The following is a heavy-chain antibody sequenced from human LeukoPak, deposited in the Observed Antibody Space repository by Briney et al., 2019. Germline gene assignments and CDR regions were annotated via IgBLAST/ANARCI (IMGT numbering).Heavy chain of an antibody. CDR3: ARIRYSSSWYPLWWFDP. J-gene: IGHJ5*02. V-gene: IGHV3-7*01. Sequence: GGSLRLSCAAPGFSFTNYWMSWVRQAPGKGLEWVANVKEDGTTKQYVDSVKGRFTISRDNAKNSLYLQMNSLRAEDTAVYYCARIRYSSSWYPLWWFDPWGQGTLVTVSS. CDR2: VKEDGTTK. CDR1: GFSFTNYW. D-gene: IGHD6-13*01.